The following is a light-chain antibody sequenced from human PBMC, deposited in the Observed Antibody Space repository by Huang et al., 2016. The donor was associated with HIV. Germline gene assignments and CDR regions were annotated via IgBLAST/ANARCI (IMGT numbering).Light chain of an antibody. Sequence: DIQMTQSPSTLSASVGDRVTITCRASQSISDYLAWYQQKPGEAPNILIYKASSLEGGVPPGFSGGGSGTEFTLTISSLQADDDATYYCQQYNNYPWTFGQGTLVEIK. CDR3: QQYNNYPWT. V-gene: IGKV1-5*03. J-gene: IGKJ1*01. CDR2: KAS. CDR1: QSISDY.